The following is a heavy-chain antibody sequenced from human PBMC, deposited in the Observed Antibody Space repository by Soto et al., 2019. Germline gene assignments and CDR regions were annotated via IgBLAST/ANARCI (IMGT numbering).Heavy chain of an antibody. CDR1: GFTFSSYS. Sequence: RRLSCAASGFTFSSYSMNWVRQAPGKGLEWVSSISSSSSYIYYADSVKGRFTISRDNAKSSLYLQMNSLRAEDTAVYYCARDLGDTAMYYYYYGMDVWGQGTTVTVSS. CDR2: ISSSSSYI. D-gene: IGHD5-18*01. V-gene: IGHV3-21*01. CDR3: ARDLGDTAMYYYYYGMDV. J-gene: IGHJ6*02.